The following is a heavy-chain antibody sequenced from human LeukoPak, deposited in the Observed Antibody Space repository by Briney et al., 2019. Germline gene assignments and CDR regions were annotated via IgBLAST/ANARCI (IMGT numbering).Heavy chain of an antibody. CDR2: IIPIFGTA. V-gene: IGHV1-69*06. D-gene: IGHD6-13*01. J-gene: IGHJ4*02. CDR3: ARHGSWPLYYFDY. Sequence: ASVKVSCKASGGTFNSYAISWVRQAPGQGLEWMGGIIPIFGTANYAQKFQGRVTITADKSTSTAYMELSSLRSEDTAVYYCARHGSWPLYYFDYWGQGTLVTVSS. CDR1: GGTFNSYA.